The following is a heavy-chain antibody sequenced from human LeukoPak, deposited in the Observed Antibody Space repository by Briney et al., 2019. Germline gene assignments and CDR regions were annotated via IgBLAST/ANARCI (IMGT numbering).Heavy chain of an antibody. Sequence: SVKVSCKASGGTFSSYAISWVRQAPGQGLEWMGRIIPILGIANYAQKFQGRVTITADKSTSTAYMELSSLRSEDTAVYYCARTERDYYDSSGYFDYWGQGTLVTVSS. CDR3: ARTERDYYDSSGYFDY. J-gene: IGHJ4*02. CDR2: IIPILGIA. CDR1: GGTFSSYA. D-gene: IGHD3-22*01. V-gene: IGHV1-69*04.